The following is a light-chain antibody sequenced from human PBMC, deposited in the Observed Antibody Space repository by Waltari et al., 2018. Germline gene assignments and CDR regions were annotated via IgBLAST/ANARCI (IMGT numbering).Light chain of an antibody. V-gene: IGKV2-28*01. J-gene: IGKJ1*01. CDR3: MQARRTPWT. Sequence: DIVMTQPPVSMSVTPGEPASISCWSTPSLLHISGNTFLDWYLQKPGQSPQLLIYLISNLASGVPDRFSCSGSGTDFTLKISRVEAEDFGVYFCMQARRTPWTFGQGTKVEIK. CDR2: LIS. CDR1: PSLLHISGNTF.